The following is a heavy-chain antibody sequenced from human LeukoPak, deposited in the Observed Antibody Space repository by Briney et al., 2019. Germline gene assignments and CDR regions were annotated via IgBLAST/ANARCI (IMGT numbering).Heavy chain of an antibody. CDR2: ISAYNGNT. V-gene: IGHV1-18*01. Sequence: ASVKVSCKASGYTFTSYAMHWVRQAPGQGLEWMGWISAYNGNTNYAQKLQGRVTMTTDTSTSTAYMELRSLRSDDTAVYYCARDSPFYYDSSGEAFDIWGQGTMVTVSS. CDR1: GYTFTSYA. CDR3: ARDSPFYYDSSGEAFDI. D-gene: IGHD3-22*01. J-gene: IGHJ3*02.